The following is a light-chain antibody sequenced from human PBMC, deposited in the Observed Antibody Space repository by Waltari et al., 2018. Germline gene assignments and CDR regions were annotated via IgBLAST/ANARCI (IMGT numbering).Light chain of an antibody. CDR3: QRYDNLPIFA. V-gene: IGKV1-33*01. Sequence: DIQMTQSPPSLSASVGDRVTITCRASQAITNYLKLYQQKPGKAPQLLIHDASKLETGVPSRFSGSQSGTHFTLTISSLQPADIGTYYCQRYDNLPIFAFGPGTKVEI. J-gene: IGKJ3*01. CDR1: QAITNY. CDR2: DAS.